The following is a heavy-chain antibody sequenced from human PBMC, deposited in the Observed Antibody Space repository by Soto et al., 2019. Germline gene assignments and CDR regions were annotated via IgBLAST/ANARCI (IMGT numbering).Heavy chain of an antibody. D-gene: IGHD5-12*01. CDR1: GFTFSSYG. V-gene: IGHV3-NL1*01. Sequence: QVQLVESGGGVVQPGRSLRLSCAASGFTFSSYGMHWVRQAPGKGLEWVAVIYSGGSTYYADSVKGRFTISRDNSKNTLYLQMNSLRAEDTAVYYCARDRMRGATIWDYYYYGMDVWGQGTTVTVSS. J-gene: IGHJ6*02. CDR3: ARDRMRGATIWDYYYYGMDV. CDR2: IYSGGST.